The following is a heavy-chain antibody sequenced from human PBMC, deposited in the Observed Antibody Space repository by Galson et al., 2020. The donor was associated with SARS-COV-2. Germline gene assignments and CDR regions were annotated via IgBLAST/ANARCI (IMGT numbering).Heavy chain of an antibody. J-gene: IGHJ5*02. CDR2: VFHDGTT. CDR3: ARVFSGPFDP. V-gene: IGHV4-4*02. Sequence: SETLSLTCAVSGGSVSSDYWWSWVRQTPGKWLEWIGEVFHDGTTNYHPTFKSRVTISIDQPKNQFSLRLTSVNAADTAIYYCARVFSGPFDPWGQGTLVTVSS. D-gene: IGHD6-25*01. CDR1: GGSVSSDYW.